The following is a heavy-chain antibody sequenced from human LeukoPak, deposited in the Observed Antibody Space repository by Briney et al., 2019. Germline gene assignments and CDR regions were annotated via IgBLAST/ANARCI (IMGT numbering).Heavy chain of an antibody. Sequence: GGSLSPPWAASGFTFSSYAMHGVRQAPGKGREWVAVISYDGSNEYYADSVKGRFTISGDNSKNTLYLQMNSLRAEDTAVYYCARDEYYGSGSYFRLVGFYYYGMDVWGQGTTVTVSS. CDR2: ISYDGSNE. J-gene: IGHJ6*02. D-gene: IGHD3-10*01. V-gene: IGHV3-30-3*01. CDR3: ARDEYYGSGSYFRLVGFYYYGMDV. CDR1: GFTFSSYA.